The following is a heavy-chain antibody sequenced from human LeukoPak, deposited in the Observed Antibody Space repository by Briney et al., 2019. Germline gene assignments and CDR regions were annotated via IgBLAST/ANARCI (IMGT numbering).Heavy chain of an antibody. Sequence: SETLSLTCTVSGGSISSGGYYWSWIRQPPGKGLEWIGYIYHSGSTYYNPSLKSRVTISVDRSKNQFSLKLSSVTAADTAVYYCARGSAQCSGGSCYPLSRHPSYNWFDPWGQGTLVTVSS. V-gene: IGHV4-30-2*01. CDR3: ARGSAQCSGGSCYPLSRHPSYNWFDP. CDR2: IYHSGST. J-gene: IGHJ5*02. D-gene: IGHD2-15*01. CDR1: GGSISSGGYY.